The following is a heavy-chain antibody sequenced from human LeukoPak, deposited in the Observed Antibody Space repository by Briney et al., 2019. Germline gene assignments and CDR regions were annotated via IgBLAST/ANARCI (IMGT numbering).Heavy chain of an antibody. J-gene: IGHJ4*02. V-gene: IGHV4-4*07. CDR1: GGSISSYY. Sequence: SETLSLTCTVSGGSISSYYWSWIRQPAGKGLEWIGRIYTSGSTNYNPSLKSRVTMSVDTSKNQFSLKLSSVTAADTAVYYCARDKLTHNSRTFDYWGQGTLVTVSS. CDR2: IYTSGST. CDR3: ARDKLTHNSRTFDY. D-gene: IGHD1-20*01.